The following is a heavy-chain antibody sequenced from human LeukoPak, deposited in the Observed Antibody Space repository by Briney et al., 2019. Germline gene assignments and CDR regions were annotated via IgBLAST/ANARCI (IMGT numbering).Heavy chain of an antibody. CDR2: IYTSGST. Sequence: SETLSLTCTVSGGSISSYYWSWIRQPAGKGLEWIGRIYTSGSTNYNPSLKSRVTMSVDTSKNQFSLKLSSVTAADMAVYYCARDNYDFWSGTYTGRDYWGQGTLVTVSS. D-gene: IGHD3-3*01. CDR3: ARDNYDFWSGTYTGRDY. CDR1: GGSISSYY. V-gene: IGHV4-4*07. J-gene: IGHJ4*02.